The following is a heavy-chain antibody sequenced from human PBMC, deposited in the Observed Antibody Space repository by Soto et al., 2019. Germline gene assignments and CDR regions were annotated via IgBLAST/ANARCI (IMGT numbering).Heavy chain of an antibody. J-gene: IGHJ3*02. D-gene: IGHD6-19*01. V-gene: IGHV1-18*01. CDR2: ISAYNGNT. CDR1: GYTFTSYG. CDR3: ARDPGSGWYLDAFDI. Sequence: ASVKVAWKASGYTFTSYGISWVRQTPGQGLEWTGWISAYNGNTNYAQKLQGRVTMTTDTSTSTAYMELRSLRSDDTAVYYCARDPGSGWYLDAFDIWGQGTMVTVSS.